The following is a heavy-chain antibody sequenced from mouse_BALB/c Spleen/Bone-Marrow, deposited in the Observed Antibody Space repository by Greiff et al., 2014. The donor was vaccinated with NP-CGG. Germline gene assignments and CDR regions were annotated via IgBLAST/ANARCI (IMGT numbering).Heavy chain of an antibody. J-gene: IGHJ2*01. Sequence: DVKLVESGPGLMKPSQSLSLTCTVTGYSITSAYAWNWIRQFPGDKLEWMGYITSSGHTSYNPSLKSRISIARDTSKNQFFLQLNSVTTEDTATYYCARSGNFFDYWGQGTTLTVSS. V-gene: IGHV3-2*02. CDR2: ITSSGHT. D-gene: IGHD3-1*01. CDR1: GYSITSAYA. CDR3: ARSGNFFDY.